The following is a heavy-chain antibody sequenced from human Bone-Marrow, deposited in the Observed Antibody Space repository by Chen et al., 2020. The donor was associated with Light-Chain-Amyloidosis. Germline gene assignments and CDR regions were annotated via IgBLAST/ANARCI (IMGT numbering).Heavy chain of an antibody. D-gene: IGHD2-15*01. J-gene: IGHJ4*02. Sequence: VQLVESGGGLVQPGGSLGLSCVASGFSFSSYWMGWVRQAPGKGPEWAANIANDVSEKYYVDSVKGRFTISRDNAQNSMFLHMNRLRVEDTAVYFCARVGRGTFDYWGQGILVTVSS. V-gene: IGHV3-7*01. CDR1: GFSFSSYW. CDR2: IANDVSEK. CDR3: ARVGRGTFDY.